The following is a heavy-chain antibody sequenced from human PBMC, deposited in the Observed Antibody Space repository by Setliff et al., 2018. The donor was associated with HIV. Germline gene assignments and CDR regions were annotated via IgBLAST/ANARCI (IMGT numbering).Heavy chain of an antibody. CDR3: ARAYWLWKAGPGFDF. V-gene: IGHV4-31*03. Sequence: PSETLSLTCTVSGDSLSSGSSYWTWIRQHPGKGLEWIGYVYHTGNTFYNPSLKSRLTISVDTSKNQFSLKLTSVTAADTAVYYCARAYWLWKAGPGFDFWGQGTLVTVSS. J-gene: IGHJ4*02. D-gene: IGHD5-18*01. CDR1: GDSLSSGSSY. CDR2: VYHTGNT.